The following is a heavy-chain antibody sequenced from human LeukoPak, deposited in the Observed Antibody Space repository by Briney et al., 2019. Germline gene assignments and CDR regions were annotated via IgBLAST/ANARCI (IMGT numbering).Heavy chain of an antibody. V-gene: IGHV3-30-3*01. CDR1: GFTFSSYA. CDR3: ARDVGYCSSTSCYPGLGYYGMDV. J-gene: IGHJ6*02. CDR2: ISYDGSNK. D-gene: IGHD2-2*01. Sequence: GGSLRLSCAASGFTFSSYAMHWVRQAPGKGLEWVAVISYDGSNKYYADSVKGRFTISRDNSKNTLYLQMNSLRAEDTAVYYCARDVGYCSSTSCYPGLGYYGMDVWGQGTTVTVSS.